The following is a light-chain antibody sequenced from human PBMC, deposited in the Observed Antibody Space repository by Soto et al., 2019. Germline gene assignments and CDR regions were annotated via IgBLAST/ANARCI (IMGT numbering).Light chain of an antibody. CDR1: QSVSSSY. V-gene: IGKV3-20*01. Sequence: EIVLTQSPGTLSLSPGERATLSCRASQSVSSSYLAWYQQKPVQAPRLLIYGASSRATGIPDRFSGSGSGTDFTLTISRLEPEDFAVYYCQQYDSSPVTFGPGTKVDIK. CDR3: QQYDSSPVT. J-gene: IGKJ3*01. CDR2: GAS.